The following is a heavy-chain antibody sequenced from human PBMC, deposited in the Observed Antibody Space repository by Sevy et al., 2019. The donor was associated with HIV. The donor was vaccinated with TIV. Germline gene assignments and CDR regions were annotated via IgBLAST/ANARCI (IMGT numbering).Heavy chain of an antibody. D-gene: IGHD1-26*01. V-gene: IGHV4-61*01. CDR3: ARDRSGSYHPHFDY. CDR2: IDYSGST. CDR1: GGSVSSGSYY. Sequence: SETLSLTCTVSGGSVSSGSYYWSWIRQPPGKGLEWVGYIDYSGSTNYNPSLKSRVTISVDTSKTQFSLKLSTVTAADTAVYYCARDRSGSYHPHFDYWGQGTLVTVSS. J-gene: IGHJ4*02.